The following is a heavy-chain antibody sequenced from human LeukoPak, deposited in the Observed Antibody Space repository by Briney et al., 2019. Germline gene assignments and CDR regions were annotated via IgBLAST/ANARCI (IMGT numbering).Heavy chain of an antibody. CDR1: EISFSNYG. D-gene: IGHD3-10*02. V-gene: IGHV3-30*18. CDR2: ISYDGSIK. J-gene: IGHJ6*04. Sequence: GGSLRLSCAASEISFSNYGMHWVRQAPGKGLGWVAVISYDGSIKYYADSVKGRFTIPRDNSKNTLYLQMNSLRAEDTAVYYCAELGITMIGGVWGKGTTVTISS. CDR3: AELGITMIGGV.